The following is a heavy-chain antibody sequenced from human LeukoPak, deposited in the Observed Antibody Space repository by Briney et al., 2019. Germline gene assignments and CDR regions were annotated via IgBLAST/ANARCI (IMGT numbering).Heavy chain of an antibody. V-gene: IGHV3-48*03. J-gene: IGHJ5*02. CDR1: GFTFSSYE. Sequence: GGSLRLSCAASGFTFSSYEMNWVRQAPGKGLEWVSYISSSGSTIYYADSVKGRFTISRDNAKNSLYLQMNSLRAEDTAVYYCASQDILTGYYSWFDPWGQGTLVTVSS. D-gene: IGHD3-9*01. CDR3: ASQDILTGYYSWFDP. CDR2: ISSSGSTI.